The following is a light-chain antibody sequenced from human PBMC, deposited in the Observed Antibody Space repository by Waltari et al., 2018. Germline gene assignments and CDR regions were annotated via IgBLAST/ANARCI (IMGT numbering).Light chain of an antibody. Sequence: GTPGQRVTISCSGSSSNIGSNTVNWYQQLPGTAPKLLIYSNNQRPSGVPDRFSGSKSGTSASLAISGLQSEDEADYYCAAWDDSLNGVVFGGGTKLTVL. CDR3: AAWDDSLNGVV. CDR1: SSNIGSNT. J-gene: IGLJ2*01. V-gene: IGLV1-44*01. CDR2: SNN.